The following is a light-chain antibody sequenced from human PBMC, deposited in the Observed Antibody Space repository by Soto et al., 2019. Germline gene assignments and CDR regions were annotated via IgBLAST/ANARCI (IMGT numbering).Light chain of an antibody. J-gene: IGKJ1*01. Sequence: DIQMTQSPSSLSASVGDRVTISCRASEDINSRLAWYQQKPGNAPKLLIYAAFILQSGVPSRFSGYGSGTDFTLSISSLQPEDFATYYCQQYNSYWTFGQGTKVDIK. V-gene: IGKV1D-16*01. CDR2: AAF. CDR3: QQYNSYWT. CDR1: EDINSR.